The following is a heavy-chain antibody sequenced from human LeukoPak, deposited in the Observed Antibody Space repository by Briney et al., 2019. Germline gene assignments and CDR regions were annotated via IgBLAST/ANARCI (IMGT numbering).Heavy chain of an antibody. V-gene: IGHV4-39*07. D-gene: IGHD3-10*02. CDR2: IYNSGST. J-gene: IGHJ4*02. CDR1: GGSISSSGFY. Sequence: SETLPLTCTVSGGSISSSGFYWGWIRQPPGKGLEGIGSIYNSGSTYYNPSLKSRVTISVATSNHQFSLKLSSVTAADTAVYYCARGGPYVLGYWRQGTLVSVSS. CDR3: ARGGPYVLGY.